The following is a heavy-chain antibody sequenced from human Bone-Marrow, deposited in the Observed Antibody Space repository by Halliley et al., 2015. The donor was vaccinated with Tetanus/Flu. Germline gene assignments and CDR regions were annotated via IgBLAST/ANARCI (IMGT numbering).Heavy chain of an antibody. J-gene: IGHJ4*02. CDR2: IHNIGST. Sequence: LSLTCTVSGGSTTNYYWNWIRQPPGRGLEWIGYIHNIGSTSYNPSLKSRVSISLDTSKNQFSLNLTSVTAADTAVYYCARHKTSWDYSFDDWGQGTLVSVS. CDR3: ARHKTSWDYSFDD. CDR1: GGSTTNYY. D-gene: IGHD2-2*01. V-gene: IGHV4-59*08.